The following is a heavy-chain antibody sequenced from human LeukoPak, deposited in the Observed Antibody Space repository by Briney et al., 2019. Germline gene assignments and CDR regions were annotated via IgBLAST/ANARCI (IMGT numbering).Heavy chain of an antibody. Sequence: PGGSLRLSCAASGFIFSNAWMSWVRQAPGKGLEWVGCIRTKTEGGTTEYGAPAKGRFTISRDDSKNTLDLQMNSLKTEDTAVYYCTTDLGGPDYWGQGTLVTVSS. CDR2: IRTKTEGGTT. D-gene: IGHD6-25*01. J-gene: IGHJ4*02. CDR3: TTDLGGPDY. CDR1: GFIFSNAW. V-gene: IGHV3-15*01.